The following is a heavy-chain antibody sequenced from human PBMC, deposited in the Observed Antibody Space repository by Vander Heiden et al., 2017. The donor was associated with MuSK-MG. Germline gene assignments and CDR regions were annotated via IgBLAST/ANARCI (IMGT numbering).Heavy chain of an antibody. CDR3: ERGQLIGGLAGYLADAFDI. CDR2: IIHIFGTP. V-gene: IGHV1-69*01. Sequence: QVPLVQSGAEVKKPGSSVKVSCKASGVTFSDYAISWVRPAPVQGLEWMGGIIHIFGTPHYAQNIQGRLTITADESTRTAYMELSSLRSDDTDGYYCERGQLIGGLAGYLADAFDIWGHGTRVTVSS. CDR1: GVTFSDYA. J-gene: IGHJ3*02. D-gene: IGHD7-27*01.